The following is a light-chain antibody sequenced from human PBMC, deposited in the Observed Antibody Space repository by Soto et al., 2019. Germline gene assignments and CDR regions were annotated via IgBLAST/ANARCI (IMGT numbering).Light chain of an antibody. J-gene: IGKJ1*01. CDR3: QHYKMYSPWT. V-gene: IGKV3-11*01. CDR2: DAS. CDR1: QSVSSY. Sequence: EILLAQSPATLSLSPGERATLSCRASQSVSSYLAWYQQKPGQAPRLLIYDASNRANGIPARFSGSGSGAEFTLTISSLQPDDFANYDCQHYKMYSPWTFGQGTKVDIK.